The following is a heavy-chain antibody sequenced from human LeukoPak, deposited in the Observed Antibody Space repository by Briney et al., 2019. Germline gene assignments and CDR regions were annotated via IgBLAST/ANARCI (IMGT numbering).Heavy chain of an antibody. CDR1: GFTFSSYG. CDR2: ISYDGSNK. CDR3: AKERESIAARAEVFDY. D-gene: IGHD6-6*01. J-gene: IGHJ4*02. Sequence: GRSLRLSCAASGFTFSSYGMHWVRQAPGKGLEWVAVISYDGSNKYYADSVKGRFTISRDNSKNTLYLQMKSLRAEDTAVYYCAKERESIAARAEVFDYWGQGTLVTVSS. V-gene: IGHV3-30*18.